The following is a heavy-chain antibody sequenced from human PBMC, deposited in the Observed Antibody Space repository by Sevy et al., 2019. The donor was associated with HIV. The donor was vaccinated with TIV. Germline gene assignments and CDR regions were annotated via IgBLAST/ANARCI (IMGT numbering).Heavy chain of an antibody. CDR1: GFTFSNYG. V-gene: IGHV3-33*01. CDR3: ARGPLRYCTSTSCYEGDYYYYGMDV. CDR2: IWSDGNKK. D-gene: IGHD2-2*01. J-gene: IGHJ6*02. Sequence: GGSLRLSCAASGFTFSNYGIHWVRQPPGKGLEWVAVIWSDGNKKYYADSVKGRFTISRDNSKNTRFLQMNSLGAEDTAVYYCARGPLRYCTSTSCYEGDYYYYGMDVWGQGTTVTVSS.